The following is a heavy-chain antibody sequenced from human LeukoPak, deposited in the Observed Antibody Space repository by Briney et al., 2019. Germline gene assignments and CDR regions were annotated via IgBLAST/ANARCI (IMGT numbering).Heavy chain of an antibody. Sequence: PSQTLSLTCTVSGGSISSGDYYWSWIRRPPGKGLEWIGYIYYSGSTYYNPSLKSRVTISVDTSKNQFSLKLSSVTAADTAVYYCAREIDYGDYCWFDPWGQGTLVTVSS. V-gene: IGHV4-30-4*01. D-gene: IGHD4-17*01. CDR2: IYYSGST. CDR1: GGSISSGDYY. CDR3: AREIDYGDYCWFDP. J-gene: IGHJ5*02.